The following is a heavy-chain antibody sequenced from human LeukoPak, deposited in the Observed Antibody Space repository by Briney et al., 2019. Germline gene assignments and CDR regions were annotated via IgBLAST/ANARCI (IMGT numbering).Heavy chain of an antibody. Sequence: GGSLRLSCAASGFSFRDYGMHWVRQAPGKGLEWVAFIRYDGSNKYYADSVKGRFTISRGNSKNTLNLQMNSLRAEDTAVYYCAKDPTHYRVWDYYETIGLSYWGQGTLVTVSS. CDR3: AKDPTHYRVWDYYETIGLSY. D-gene: IGHD3-22*01. CDR1: GFSFRDYG. CDR2: IRYDGSNK. J-gene: IGHJ4*02. V-gene: IGHV3-30*02.